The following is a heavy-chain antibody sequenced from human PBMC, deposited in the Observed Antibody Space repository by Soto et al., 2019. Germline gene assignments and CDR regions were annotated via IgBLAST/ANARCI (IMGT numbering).Heavy chain of an antibody. D-gene: IGHD3-9*01. Sequence: QVQLVESGGGVVQPGRSLRLSCAASGFTFSSYGMHWVRQAPGKGLEWVAVIWNDGSNKYYADSVKGRFTISRDNSKNTLYLQMNSLRAEDTAVYYCARDSRRYFDWLDPGDYWGQGTLVTVSS. V-gene: IGHV3-33*01. CDR2: IWNDGSNK. CDR1: GFTFSSYG. J-gene: IGHJ4*02. CDR3: ARDSRRYFDWLDPGDY.